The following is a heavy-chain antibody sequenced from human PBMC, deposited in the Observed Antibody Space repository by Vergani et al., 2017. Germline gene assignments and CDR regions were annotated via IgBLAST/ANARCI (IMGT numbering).Heavy chain of an antibody. D-gene: IGHD3-10*01. CDR2: INPNTGGT. CDR3: ARTGEWMRSNNGPPDYVFALDV. Sequence: QVQLVQSGAEVKKPGASVKVSCKASGYTFTGYYIHWVRQAPGRGLEWMGWINPNTGGTNYAQKFQGRVTVTRDTSISTADMELSRLRSDDTAVYYCARTGEWMRSNNGPPDYVFALDVWGQGTTVIVSS. V-gene: IGHV1-2*02. J-gene: IGHJ6*02. CDR1: GYTFTGYY.